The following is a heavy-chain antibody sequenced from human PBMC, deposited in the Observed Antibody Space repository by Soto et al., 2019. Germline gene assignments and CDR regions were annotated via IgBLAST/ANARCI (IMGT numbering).Heavy chain of an antibody. J-gene: IGHJ6*01. CDR1: GFTFSSYG. V-gene: IGHV3-30*18. Sequence: QVQLVESGGGVVQPGRSLRLSCAASGFTFSSYGMHWVRQAPGKGLEWVAVISYDGSNKYYADSVKGRFTISRDNSKNTLYLQMNSLRAEDTAVYYCAKGDYDFWSGYSIHYYYYGMDVW. D-gene: IGHD3-3*01. CDR3: AKGDYDFWSGYSIHYYYYGMDV. CDR2: ISYDGSNK.